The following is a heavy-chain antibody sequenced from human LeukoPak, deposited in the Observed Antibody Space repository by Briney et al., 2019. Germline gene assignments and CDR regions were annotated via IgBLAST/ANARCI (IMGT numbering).Heavy chain of an antibody. Sequence: GGSLRLSCAASGFNFNSFAMNWVRQAPGKGLEWISYISSSSSTIYYSDSVKGRFSISRDNAKNSVYLEMNSPRDEDTAVYYCARVGGYQLPKFDYWGQGTLVTVSS. V-gene: IGHV3-48*02. CDR1: GFNFNSFA. D-gene: IGHD2-2*01. CDR2: ISSSSSTI. J-gene: IGHJ4*02. CDR3: ARVGGYQLPKFDY.